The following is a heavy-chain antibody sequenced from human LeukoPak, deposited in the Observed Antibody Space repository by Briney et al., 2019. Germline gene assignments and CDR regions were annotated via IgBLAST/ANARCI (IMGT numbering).Heavy chain of an antibody. D-gene: IGHD1-1*01. CDR2: ISGDSTYI. V-gene: IGHV3-21*01. Sequence: PGGSLRLSCAAFGFTFASYSMNWVRQAPGKGLEWVSSISGDSTYIYNAGSVKGRFTISRDNAQASLYLQMISLRADDTAVYYCARVSGGLERQSDLDYWGQGTLVIVSS. CDR1: GFTFASYS. CDR3: ARVSGGLERQSDLDY. J-gene: IGHJ4*02.